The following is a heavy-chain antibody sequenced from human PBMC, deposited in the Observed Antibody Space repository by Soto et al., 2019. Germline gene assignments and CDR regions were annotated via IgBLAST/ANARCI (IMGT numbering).Heavy chain of an antibody. D-gene: IGHD4-17*01. V-gene: IGHV4-31*03. CDR3: ARALTTVTLFDP. CDR2: IYYSGST. Sequence: QVQLQESGPGLVKPSQTLSLTCTVSGGSISSGGYYWSWIRQHPGKGLEWIGYIYYSGSTHYNPCLKSRVTISVHTSKNQFSLKLCSVTAADPAVYYCARALTTVTLFDPWGQGTLVTVSS. CDR1: GGSISSGGYY. J-gene: IGHJ5*02.